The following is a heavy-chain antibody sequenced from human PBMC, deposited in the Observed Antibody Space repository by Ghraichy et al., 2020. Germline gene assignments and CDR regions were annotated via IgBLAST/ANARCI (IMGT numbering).Heavy chain of an antibody. Sequence: GGSLRLSCAASGFTVSSNYMSWVRQAPGKGLEWVSVIYSGGSTYYADSVKGRFTISRDNSKNTLYLQMNSLRAEDTAVYYCATTLIDYGGNFRWGQGTLVTVSS. J-gene: IGHJ4*02. V-gene: IGHV3-53*01. CDR2: IYSGGST. CDR1: GFTVSSNY. D-gene: IGHD4-23*01. CDR3: ATTLIDYGGNFR.